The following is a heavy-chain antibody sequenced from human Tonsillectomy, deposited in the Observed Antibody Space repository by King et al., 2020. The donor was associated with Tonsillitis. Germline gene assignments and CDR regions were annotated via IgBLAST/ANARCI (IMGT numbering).Heavy chain of an antibody. CDR2: IYPGDSVT. V-gene: IGHV5-51*01. J-gene: IGHJ4*02. CDR3: AGRIAAADFDY. D-gene: IGHD6-13*01. CDR1: GYSFPSYW. Sequence: VQLVESGADVKKPGESLKISCKGSGYSFPSYWIAWVRQMPGNGLEWMGIIYPGDSVTSYSPSFRGQVTISADKSISTDYLHWSSLKASDSAMYYCAGRIAAADFDYWGQGTLVTVSS.